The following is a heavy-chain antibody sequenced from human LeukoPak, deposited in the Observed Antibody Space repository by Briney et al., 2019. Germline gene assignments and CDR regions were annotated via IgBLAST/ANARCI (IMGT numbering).Heavy chain of an antibody. Sequence: ASVKVSCKASGYTFTGYYMHWVRQAPGQGLEWMGWINPNSGGTNYAQKFQGRVTMTRNTSISTAYMELSSLRSENTAVYYCARGYSSSWYIYYYYYAMDVWGQGTTVTVSS. CDR1: GYTFTGYY. J-gene: IGHJ6*02. CDR3: ARGYSSSWYIYYYYYAMDV. D-gene: IGHD6-13*01. CDR2: INPNSGGT. V-gene: IGHV1-2*02.